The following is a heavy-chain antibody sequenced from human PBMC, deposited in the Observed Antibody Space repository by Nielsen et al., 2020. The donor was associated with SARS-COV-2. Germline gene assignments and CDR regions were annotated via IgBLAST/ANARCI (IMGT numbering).Heavy chain of an antibody. CDR3: AREGRDDSGTERHGMDV. J-gene: IGHJ6*02. D-gene: IGHD3-10*01. CDR1: GYRFTSYW. CDR2: IYPADSDT. Sequence: GESLKISCKSSGYRFTSYWIGWVRQMPGKGLEWMGIIYPADSDTRYSPSFEGQVTISADESISTTYLQWRSLKASDTAVYYCAREGRDDSGTERHGMDVWGRGTTVTVSS. V-gene: IGHV5-51*01.